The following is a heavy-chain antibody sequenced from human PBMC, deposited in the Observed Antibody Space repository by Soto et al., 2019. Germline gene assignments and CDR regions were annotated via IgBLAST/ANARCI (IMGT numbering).Heavy chain of an antibody. CDR2: INIAKGNT. CDR1: GYTFTSYT. D-gene: IGHD3-10*01. CDR3: ARSSGSFYTLGH. J-gene: IGHJ4*02. Sequence: QGQLVQSGAEVKKPGASVKVSCKASGYTFTSYTMHWVRQAPGQRPEWMGWINIAKGNTQYSQKLQGRVTFTRDTSASTAYMELSTLRSEDTAVYYCARSSGSFYTLGHWGQGTLVTASS. V-gene: IGHV1-3*04.